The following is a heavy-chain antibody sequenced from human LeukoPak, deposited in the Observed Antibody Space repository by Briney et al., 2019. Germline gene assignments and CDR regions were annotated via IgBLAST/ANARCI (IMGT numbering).Heavy chain of an antibody. V-gene: IGHV4-39*07. CDR1: GGSISSGTYY. D-gene: IGHD6-13*01. J-gene: IGHJ3*02. CDR2: IYHSGST. CDR3: ASAKSWMGDAFDI. Sequence: SETLSLTCTVSGGSISSGTYYWAWIRQPPGKGLEWIGTIYHSGSTNYNPSLKSRVTISVDTSKNQFSLKLSSVTAADTAVYYCASAKSWMGDAFDIWGQGTMVTVSS.